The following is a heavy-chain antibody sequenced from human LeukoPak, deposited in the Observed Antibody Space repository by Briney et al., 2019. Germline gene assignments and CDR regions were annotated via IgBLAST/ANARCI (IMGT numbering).Heavy chain of an antibody. V-gene: IGHV4-38-2*02. CDR2: INHSGST. Sequence: SETLSLTCTVSGFSITSDYYWGWVRQPPGKGLEWIGEINHSGSTNYNPSLKSRVTISVDTSKNQFSLKLSSVTAADTAVYYCARGPRDFYSSGWYWGRPFDYWGQGTLVTVSS. J-gene: IGHJ4*02. CDR1: GFSITSDYY. CDR3: ARGPRDFYSSGWYWGRPFDY. D-gene: IGHD6-19*01.